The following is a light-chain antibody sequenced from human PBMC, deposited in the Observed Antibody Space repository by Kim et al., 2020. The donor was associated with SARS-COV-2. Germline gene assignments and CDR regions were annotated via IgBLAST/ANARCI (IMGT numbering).Light chain of an antibody. CDR3: SSYTSSSVV. CDR2: DVS. Sequence: PGQSITISCTGTSSDVGGYNYVSCYQQHPGKAPNLMIYDVSNRPSGVSNRFSGSKSGNTASLTISGLQAEDEADYYCSSYTSSSVVFGGGTQLTVL. J-gene: IGLJ2*01. CDR1: SSDVGGYNY. V-gene: IGLV2-14*03.